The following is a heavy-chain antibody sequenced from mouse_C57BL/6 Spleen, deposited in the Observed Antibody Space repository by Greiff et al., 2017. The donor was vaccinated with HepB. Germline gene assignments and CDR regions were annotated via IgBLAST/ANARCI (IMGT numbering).Heavy chain of an antibody. CDR3: ASPGLRRGDYYAMDY. V-gene: IGHV2-6*03. CDR2: IWSDGST. Sequence: VQLVESGPGLVAPSQSLSITCTVSGFSLTSYGVHWVRQPPGKGLEWLVVIWSDGSTTYNSALKSRLSISKDNSKSQVFLKMNSLQTDDTAMYYCASPGLRRGDYYAMDYWGQGTSVTVSS. CDR1: GFSLTSYG. D-gene: IGHD2-4*01. J-gene: IGHJ4*01.